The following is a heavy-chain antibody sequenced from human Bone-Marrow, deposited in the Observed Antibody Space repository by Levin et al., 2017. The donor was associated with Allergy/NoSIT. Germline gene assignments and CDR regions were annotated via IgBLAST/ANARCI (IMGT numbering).Heavy chain of an antibody. J-gene: IGHJ4*02. CDR2: VYHDGTT. CDR3: AKVPDF. V-gene: IGHV4-59*08. CDR1: GGSINNYY. Sequence: PSETLSLTCSVSGGSINNYYWSWIRQPPGKGLEWIGYVYHDGTTNYKPSLSSRLTISMDTSKDQNSLYLSSVTAADTAVYYCAKVPDFWGQGALVTVS.